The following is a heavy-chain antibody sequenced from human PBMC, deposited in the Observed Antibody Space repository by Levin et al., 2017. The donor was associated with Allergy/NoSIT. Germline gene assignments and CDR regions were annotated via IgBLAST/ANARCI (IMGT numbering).Heavy chain of an antibody. CDR3: VRAPPYAAMIPYYFDY. J-gene: IGHJ4*02. D-gene: IGHD5-18*01. CDR2: IKQDGSEK. Sequence: GGSLRLSCAASGFNFSTYWMSWVRQAPGKGLQWLANIKQDGSEKYSVDSVKGRFTISRDNAKKSLYLQMSSLRAEDTAVYYCVRAPPYAAMIPYYFDYWGQGTLVIVSS. CDR1: GFNFSTYW. V-gene: IGHV3-7*01.